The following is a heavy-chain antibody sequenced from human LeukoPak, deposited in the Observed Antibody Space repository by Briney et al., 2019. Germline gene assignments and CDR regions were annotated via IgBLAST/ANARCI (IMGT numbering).Heavy chain of an antibody. V-gene: IGHV4-4*07. D-gene: IGHD3-10*01. Sequence: PSETLSLTCTVSGGSISSYYGSWLRHPAGKGLEWIGRIYTSVSTKYSPSFKSRVTMSVDTSKNQFSLKLSAVTAADTAVYFCARIVWFGGLAYFDYWGQGTLVTVSS. CDR3: ARIVWFGGLAYFDY. CDR1: GGSISSYY. CDR2: IYTSVST. J-gene: IGHJ4*02.